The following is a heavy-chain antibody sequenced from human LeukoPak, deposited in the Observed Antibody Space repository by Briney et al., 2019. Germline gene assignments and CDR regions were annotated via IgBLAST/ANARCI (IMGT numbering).Heavy chain of an antibody. Sequence: PSETLSLTCTVSGGSISSYYWSWIRQPPGKGLEWIGYIYYSGSTNYNPSLKSRVTISVDTSKNQFSLKLSSVTAADTAVYYCAGATHYDFWSGTNAFDIWGQGTMVTVSS. D-gene: IGHD3-3*01. CDR1: GGSISSYY. CDR3: AGATHYDFWSGTNAFDI. CDR2: IYYSGST. V-gene: IGHV4-59*01. J-gene: IGHJ3*02.